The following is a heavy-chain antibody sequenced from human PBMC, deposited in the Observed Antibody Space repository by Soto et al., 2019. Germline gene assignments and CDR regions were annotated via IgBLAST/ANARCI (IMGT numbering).Heavy chain of an antibody. J-gene: IGHJ5*02. CDR3: ARDGVDIVATISGHGQFSP. CDR2: ISGSSSSI. D-gene: IGHD5-12*01. Sequence: GGSLRLSCAASGFTFRSYSLNWVRQAPGKGLEWVAYISGSSSSIYYADSVKGRFTISRDNAKNSVYLQMNSLRDEDTAVYYCARDGVDIVATISGHGQFSPWGQGTLVTVSS. V-gene: IGHV3-48*02. CDR1: GFTFRSYS.